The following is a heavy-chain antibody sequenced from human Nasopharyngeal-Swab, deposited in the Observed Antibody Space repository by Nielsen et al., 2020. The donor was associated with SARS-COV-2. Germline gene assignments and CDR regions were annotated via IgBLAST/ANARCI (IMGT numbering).Heavy chain of an antibody. D-gene: IGHD4-17*01. V-gene: IGHV1-18*04. CDR2: ISAYNGNT. J-gene: IGHJ6*02. CDR1: GYTFISYG. Sequence: ASVKVPCKASGYTFISYGISWVRQAPGQGLEWMGWISAYNGNTNYAQKLQGRVNMTTDTSTSTAYMELRSLRSDDTAVYYCARGTGDYGDYDGGYYYGMDVWGQGTTVTVSS. CDR3: ARGTGDYGDYDGGYYYGMDV.